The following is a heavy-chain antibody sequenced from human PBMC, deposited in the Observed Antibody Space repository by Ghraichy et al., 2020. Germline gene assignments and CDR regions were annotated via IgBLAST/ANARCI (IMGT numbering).Heavy chain of an antibody. J-gene: IGHJ6*02. V-gene: IGHV3-30*18. Sequence: GGSLRLSCAASGFTFSSYGMHWVRQAPGKGLEWVAVISYDGSNKYYADSVKGRFTISRDNSKNTLYLQMNSLIAEDTAVYYCAKGGRITMVRGVRMDTRAYGMDVWGQGTTVTV. CDR1: GFTFSSYG. D-gene: IGHD3-10*01. CDR2: ISYDGSNK. CDR3: AKGGRITMVRGVRMDTRAYGMDV.